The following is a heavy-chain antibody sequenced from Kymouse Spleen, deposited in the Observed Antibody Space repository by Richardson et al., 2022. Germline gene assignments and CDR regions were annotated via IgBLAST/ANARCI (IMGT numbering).Heavy chain of an antibody. D-gene: IGHD6-19*01. V-gene: IGHV3-9*01. CDR3: AKDMSSGFDY. J-gene: IGHJ4*02. CDR2: ISWNSGSI. Sequence: EVQLVESGGGLVQPGRSLRLSCAASGFTFDDYAMHWVRQAPGKGLEWVSGISWNSGSIGYADSVKGRFTISRDNAKNSLYLQMNSLRAEDTALYYCAKDMSSGFDYWGQGTLVTVSS. CDR1: GFTFDDYA.